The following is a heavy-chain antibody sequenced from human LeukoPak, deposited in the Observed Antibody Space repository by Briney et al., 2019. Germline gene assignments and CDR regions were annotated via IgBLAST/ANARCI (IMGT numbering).Heavy chain of an antibody. CDR3: ARVRHDPLEYYYYIDV. CDR1: SGSFRGYY. V-gene: IGHV4-34*01. J-gene: IGHJ6*03. Sequence: SETLSLTCAMSSGSFRGYYWSWIRQSPGKGLEWVGEMSPSGSTKYNPSLKSRVSISEDTSKNLLFLKLTSATAADTAEYFCARVRHDPLEYYYYIDVWGTGTTVAVSS. CDR2: MSPSGST. D-gene: IGHD3-3*01.